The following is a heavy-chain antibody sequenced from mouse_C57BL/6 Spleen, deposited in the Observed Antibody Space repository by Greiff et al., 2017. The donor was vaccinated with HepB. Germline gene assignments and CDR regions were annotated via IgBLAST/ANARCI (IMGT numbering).Heavy chain of an antibody. CDR1: GYSITSGYY. J-gene: IGHJ1*03. CDR3: ARRRSTGYFDV. Sequence: EVQLQESGPGLVKPSQSLSLTCSVTGYSITSGYYWNWIRQFPGNKLEWMGYISYDGSNNYNPSLKNRISITRDTSKNQFFLKLNSVTTEDTATYYCARRRSTGYFDVWGTGTTVTVSS. V-gene: IGHV3-6*01. CDR2: ISYDGSN.